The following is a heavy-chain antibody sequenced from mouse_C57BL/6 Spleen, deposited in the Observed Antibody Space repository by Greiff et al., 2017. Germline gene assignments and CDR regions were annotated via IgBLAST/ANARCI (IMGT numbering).Heavy chain of an antibody. CDR2: IYPSDSET. D-gene: IGHD3-2*02. CDR1: GYTFTSYW. J-gene: IGHJ3*01. V-gene: IGHV1-61*01. Sequence: QVQLKQPGAELVRPGSSVKLSCKASGYTFTSYWMDWVKQRPGQGLEWIGNIYPSDSETHYNQKFKDKATLTVDKSSSTAYMQLSSLTSEDSAVYYCARWEEDSSGYRFAYWGQGTLVTVSA. CDR3: ARWEEDSSGYRFAY.